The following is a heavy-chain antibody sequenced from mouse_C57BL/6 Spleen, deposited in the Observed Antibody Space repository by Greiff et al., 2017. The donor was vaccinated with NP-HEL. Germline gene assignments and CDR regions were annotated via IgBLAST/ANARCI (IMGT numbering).Heavy chain of an antibody. J-gene: IGHJ2*01. D-gene: IGHD2-5*01. CDR2: ISDGGSYT. CDR3: ARDARYSNYVAYYFDY. Sequence: DVQLVESGGGLVKPGGSLKLSCAASGFTFSSYAMSWVRQTPEKRLEWVATISDGGSYTYYPDNVKGRFTISRDNAKNNLYLQMSHLKSEDTAMYYCARDARYSNYVAYYFDYWGQGTTLTVSS. V-gene: IGHV5-4*01. CDR1: GFTFSSYA.